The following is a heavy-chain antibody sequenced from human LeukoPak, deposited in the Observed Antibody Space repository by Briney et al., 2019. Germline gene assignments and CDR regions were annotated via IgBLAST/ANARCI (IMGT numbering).Heavy chain of an antibody. J-gene: IGHJ4*02. CDR2: INPNSGGT. V-gene: IGHV1-2*02. D-gene: IGHD4-17*01. CDR3: ARRYGDYDTSDY. Sequence: ASVKVSCKASGYTFTGYYMHWVRQAPGQGLEWMGWINPNSGGTNYAQKLQGRVTMTTDTSTSTADMELRSLRSDDTAVYYCARRYGDYDTSDYWGQGTLVTVSS. CDR1: GYTFTGYY.